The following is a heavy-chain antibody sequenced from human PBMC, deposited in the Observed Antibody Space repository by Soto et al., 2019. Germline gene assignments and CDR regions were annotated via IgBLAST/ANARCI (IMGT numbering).Heavy chain of an antibody. CDR2: IIPILGIA. CDR1: GGTFSSYT. J-gene: IGHJ4*02. Sequence: QVQLVQSGAEVKKPGSSVKVSCKASGGTFSSYTISWVRQAPGQGLEWMGRIIPILGIANYAQKFQGRVTITADKSTSTADMELSSLRSEDTAVYYCARDTRYSSSTSCYFDYWGQGTLVTVSS. D-gene: IGHD2-2*01. V-gene: IGHV1-69*08. CDR3: ARDTRYSSSTSCYFDY.